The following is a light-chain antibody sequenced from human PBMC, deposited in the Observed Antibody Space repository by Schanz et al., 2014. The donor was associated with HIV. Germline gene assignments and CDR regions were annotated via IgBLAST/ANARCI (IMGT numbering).Light chain of an antibody. CDR3: SSYTSSSTLV. V-gene: IGLV2-14*03. CDR1: STDIGHYNY. J-gene: IGLJ1*01. CDR2: DVT. Sequence: QSALTQPASVSGSLGQAITISCTGTSTDIGHYNYVSWYQQHPGKAPKLIIFDVTSRPSGVSSRFSGSKSGNTASLTISGLQAEDEADYYCSSYTSSSTLVFGTGTKLTVL.